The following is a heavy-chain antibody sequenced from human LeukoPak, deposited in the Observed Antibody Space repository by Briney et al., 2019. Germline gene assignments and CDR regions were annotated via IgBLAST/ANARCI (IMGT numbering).Heavy chain of an antibody. V-gene: IGHV1-18*01. CDR2: FNAYNGNT. J-gene: IGHJ4*02. Sequence: ASVKVSCKPSGYTFSSYGFSWVRQAPGQGLEWMGWFNAYNGNTNYAQNLQGRVTMTTDTSTSTAYMELRSLRSDDTAVYYCARRQGTTLNFDYWGQGTLVTVSS. D-gene: IGHD1-1*01. CDR3: ARRQGTTLNFDY. CDR1: GYTFSSYG.